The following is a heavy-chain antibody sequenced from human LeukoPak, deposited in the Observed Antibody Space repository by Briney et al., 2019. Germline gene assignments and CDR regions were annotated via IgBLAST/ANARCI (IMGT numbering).Heavy chain of an antibody. CDR1: GGSISSYY. CDR3: ARLRSGSGYYYYMDV. V-gene: IGHV4-59*08. Sequence: SETLSLTCTVSGGSISSYYWNWIRQPPGKGLEWIGYIYYSGSTNYNPSLKSRVTISVDTSKNQFSLKLSSVTAADTAVYYCARLRSGSGYYYYMDVWGKGTTVTVSS. D-gene: IGHD1-14*01. J-gene: IGHJ6*03. CDR2: IYYSGST.